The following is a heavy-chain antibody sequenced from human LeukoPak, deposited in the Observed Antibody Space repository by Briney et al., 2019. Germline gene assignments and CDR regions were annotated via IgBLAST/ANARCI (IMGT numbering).Heavy chain of an antibody. CDR3: AREVDLLDYYYYYYMDV. V-gene: IGHV4-4*07. J-gene: IGHJ6*03. Sequence: SETLSLTCTVSGGSISSYYWSWIRQPAGKGLEWIGRIYTSGSTNYNPSLKSRVTMSVGTSKNQFSLKLSSVTAADTAVYYCAREVDLLDYYYYYYMDVWAKGPRSPSP. D-gene: IGHD2-15*01. CDR2: IYTSGST. CDR1: GGSISSYY.